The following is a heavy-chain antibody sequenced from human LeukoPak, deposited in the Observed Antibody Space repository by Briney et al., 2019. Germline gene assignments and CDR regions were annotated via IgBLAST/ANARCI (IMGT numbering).Heavy chain of an antibody. J-gene: IGHJ4*02. Sequence: GWSLRLSCAASGFTFSSYWMNWVRQAPGKGLVWISRIASDGSSTTYADSVKGRFSISRDNAKNTLYLQMNSLRVEDTAVYYCARGRPHGNDYWGQGTLVTVSS. CDR2: IASDGSST. CDR1: GFTFSSYW. D-gene: IGHD4-23*01. CDR3: ARGRPHGNDY. V-gene: IGHV3-74*01.